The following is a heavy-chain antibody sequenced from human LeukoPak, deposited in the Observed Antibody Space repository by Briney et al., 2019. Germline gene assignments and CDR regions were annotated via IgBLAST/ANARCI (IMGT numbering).Heavy chain of an antibody. V-gene: IGHV5-51*01. CDR1: GYSFTSYW. J-gene: IGHJ3*02. CDR3: ARPRYDSSGYYPDAFDI. D-gene: IGHD3-22*01. Sequence: GESPKISCKGSGYSFTSYWIGWVRQMPGKGLEWMGIIYPGDSDTRYSPSFQGQVTISADKSISTAYLQWSSLKASDTAMYYCARPRYDSSGYYPDAFDIWGQGTMVTVSS. CDR2: IYPGDSDT.